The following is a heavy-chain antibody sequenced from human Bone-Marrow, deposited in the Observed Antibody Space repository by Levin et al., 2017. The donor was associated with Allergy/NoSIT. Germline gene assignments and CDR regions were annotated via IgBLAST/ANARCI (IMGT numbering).Heavy chain of an antibody. CDR1: GFTFSGSY. D-gene: IGHD5-18*01. CDR3: VRDFIQLWHHFDY. V-gene: IGHV3-11*01. J-gene: IGHJ4*02. Sequence: RPGGSLRLSCAVSGFTFSGSYMSWIRQAPGRGLEWVSYISENGNTINYADSVRGRFTISRDNAKNSLYLQMTNLRAEDTAYYYCVRDFIQLWHHFDYWGQGALVTVSS. CDR2: ISENGNTI.